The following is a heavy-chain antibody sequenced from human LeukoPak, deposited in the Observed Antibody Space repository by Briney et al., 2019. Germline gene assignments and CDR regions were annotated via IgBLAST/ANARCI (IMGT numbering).Heavy chain of an antibody. CDR1: GYTFSDYH. Sequence: GASVKVSCKASGYTFSDYHTHWVRQAPGQGLEWMGLINPSGASPDYAQKFQGRVTLTRDTSPGTFYMELSSLRSEDTAVYYCARGDTNYSYGLAVWAKGPRSPYP. J-gene: IGHJ6*02. CDR3: ARGDTNYSYGLAV. D-gene: IGHD5-18*01. V-gene: IGHV1-46*01. CDR2: INPSGASP.